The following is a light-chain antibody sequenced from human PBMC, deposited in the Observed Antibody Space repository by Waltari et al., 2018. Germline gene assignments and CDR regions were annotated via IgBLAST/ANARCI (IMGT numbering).Light chain of an antibody. Sequence: EIVLTQSPGTLALSPGDRAPLSCTASQSVSRTLAWYQQKPGQAPRLLIYDASSRATGIPDRFSGSGSGTDFSLTISRLEPEDFAVYYCQKYGTLPATFGQGTKVEIK. CDR1: QSVSRT. CDR3: QKYGTLPAT. V-gene: IGKV3-20*01. J-gene: IGKJ1*01. CDR2: DAS.